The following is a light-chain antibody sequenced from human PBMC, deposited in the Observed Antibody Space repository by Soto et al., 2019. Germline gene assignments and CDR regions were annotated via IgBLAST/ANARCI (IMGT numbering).Light chain of an antibody. Sequence: QSVLTQPASVSGSPGQSITISCTGTYSDIGGYNYVSWYQQHPGKAPKLMIYGVINRPSGVSTRFSGSKSGNTASLTISGLQAEDEADYYCSSYTSSSSLVYVFGSGTKLTVL. J-gene: IGLJ1*01. CDR3: SSYTSSSSLVYV. CDR2: GVI. V-gene: IGLV2-14*01. CDR1: YSDIGGYNY.